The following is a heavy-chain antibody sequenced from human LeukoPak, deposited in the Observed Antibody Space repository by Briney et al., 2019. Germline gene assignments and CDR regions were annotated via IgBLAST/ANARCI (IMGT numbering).Heavy chain of an antibody. CDR1: GHTFTSYG. D-gene: IGHD5-24*01. Sequence: ASVKVSCKASGHTFTSYGISWVRQAPGQGLGWMGWISAYNGNTNYAQKLQGRVTMTTDTSTSTAYMELRSLRSDDTAVYYCARVYMATITRRNWFDPWGQGTLVTVSS. CDR3: ARVYMATITRRNWFDP. V-gene: IGHV1-18*01. CDR2: ISAYNGNT. J-gene: IGHJ5*02.